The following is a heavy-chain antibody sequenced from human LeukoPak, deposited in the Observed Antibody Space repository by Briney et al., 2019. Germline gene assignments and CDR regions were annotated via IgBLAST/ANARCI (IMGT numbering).Heavy chain of an antibody. D-gene: IGHD4-17*01. CDR1: GFTFTSSA. Sequence: VASVKVSCKASGFTFTSSAMQWVRQARGQRLEWIGWIVVGSGNTNYAQKFQGRVTITRDTSASTAYMELSSLRSEDTAVYYCARVTTVTYLYYYYYGMDVWGQGTTVTVSS. CDR2: IVVGSGNT. V-gene: IGHV1-58*02. J-gene: IGHJ6*02. CDR3: ARVTTVTYLYYYYYGMDV.